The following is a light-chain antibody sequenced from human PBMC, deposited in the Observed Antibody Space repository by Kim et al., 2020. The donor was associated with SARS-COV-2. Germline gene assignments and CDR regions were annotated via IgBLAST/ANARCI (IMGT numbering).Light chain of an antibody. Sequence: DIQMTQSPSTLSASVGDRVTITCRASQSTRSWLAWYQQKAGKAPNLLIYKASSLQSGVPSRFSGSGSGTEFTLTISSLQPDDFATYYCQQYNSSSRTFGQGTKLEI. V-gene: IGKV1-5*03. CDR3: QQYNSSSRT. CDR2: KAS. J-gene: IGKJ1*01. CDR1: QSTRSW.